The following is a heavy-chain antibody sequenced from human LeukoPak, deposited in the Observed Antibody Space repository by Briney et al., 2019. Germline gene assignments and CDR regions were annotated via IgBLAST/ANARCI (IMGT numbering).Heavy chain of an antibody. D-gene: IGHD5-12*01. V-gene: IGHV4-59*01. CDR3: ARVEATIFWFDP. J-gene: IGHJ5*02. CDR1: GGSISNYH. Sequence: SETLSLTCTVSGGSISNYHWSWIRQAPGKGLEWMGYIYDSGSTNYNPSLKSRVTISVDTSKNQFSLKLRSVTAADTAVYYCARVEATIFWFDPWGQGTLVTVSS. CDR2: IYDSGST.